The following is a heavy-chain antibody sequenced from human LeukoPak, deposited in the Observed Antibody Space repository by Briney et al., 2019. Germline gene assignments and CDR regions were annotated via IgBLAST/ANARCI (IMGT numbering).Heavy chain of an antibody. CDR3: VKHTADY. CDR2: ISFDGNSK. CDR1: RFTFSGFA. V-gene: IGHV3-30*04. D-gene: IGHD5-18*01. Sequence: PGRSLRLSCAASRFTFSGFALHWVRQAPGKGLEWVAVISFDGNSKYYADSVKGRFTISRDNSKNTLYLQMNSLRAEDTAVYYCVKHTADYWGQGTLVTVSS. J-gene: IGHJ4*02.